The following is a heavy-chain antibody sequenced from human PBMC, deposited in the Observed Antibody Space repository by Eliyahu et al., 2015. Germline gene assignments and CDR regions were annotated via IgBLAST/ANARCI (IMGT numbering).Heavy chain of an antibody. CDR1: GFTFSSYS. CDR2: FGRSGSI. D-gene: IGHD2-2*01. J-gene: IGHJ4*02. CDR3: TRDPHALDY. Sequence: EVQLVESGGGLVQPGGSLXLSCVASGFTFSSYSMNWVRHVPGRGLEWVSYFGRSGSIYYADSVKGRFIISRDNARNSLSLQMNSLRVEDTAMYYCTRDPHALDYWGPGTLVTVSS. V-gene: IGHV3-48*01.